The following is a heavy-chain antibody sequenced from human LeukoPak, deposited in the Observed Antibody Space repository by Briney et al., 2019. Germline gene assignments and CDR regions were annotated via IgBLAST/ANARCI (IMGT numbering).Heavy chain of an antibody. D-gene: IGHD6-6*01. CDR3: ARSGGSSSLGY. Sequence: PGGSLRLSCAASGFTFSSYWMNWVRQAPGKGLVWVSHINTDGSSTTYADSVKGRLTISRDNAKNTLYLQMNSLRAEDTAVYYCARSGGSSSLGYWGQGTLVTVSS. V-gene: IGHV3-74*01. CDR2: INTDGSST. J-gene: IGHJ4*02. CDR1: GFTFSSYW.